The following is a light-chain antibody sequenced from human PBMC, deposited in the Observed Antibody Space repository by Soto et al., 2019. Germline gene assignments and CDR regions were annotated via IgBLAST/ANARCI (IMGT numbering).Light chain of an antibody. V-gene: IGKV1-5*03. CDR3: QCYGDYCWT. J-gene: IGKJ1*01. Sequence: DIQLTQSPSTLSASVGDRVTITCRASQSISSWLAWYQQKPGKAPYLLIYKTSNLESGVPSRFSGSGSGTEFTLTVSSLQPDDFAPNYCQCYGDYCWTFGLGTKVEIK. CDR2: KTS. CDR1: QSISSW.